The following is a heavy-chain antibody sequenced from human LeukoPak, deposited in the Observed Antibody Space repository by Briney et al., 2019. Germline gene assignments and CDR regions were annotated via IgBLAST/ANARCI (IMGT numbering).Heavy chain of an antibody. D-gene: IGHD3-22*01. J-gene: IGHJ4*02. CDR2: MNPNSGNT. V-gene: IGHV1-8*03. CDR3: ARGGWYDSSGYYTPFDY. CDR1: GYTFTSYD. Sequence: ASVKVSCKASGYTFTSYDINWVRQATGQGLEWMGWMNPNSGNTGYAQKFQGRVTITRNTSISTAYMELSSLRSEDTAVYYCARGGWYDSSGYYTPFDYWGQGTLVTVSS.